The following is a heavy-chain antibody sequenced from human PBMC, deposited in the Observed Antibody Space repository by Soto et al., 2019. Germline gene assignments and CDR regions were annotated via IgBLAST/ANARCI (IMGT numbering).Heavy chain of an antibody. CDR2: ISGSGGST. J-gene: IGHJ6*03. V-gene: IGHV3-23*01. D-gene: IGHD3-3*01. CDR3: AKDYYFWSGYRYPYYYYYMAV. CDR1: GFTFSSYA. Sequence: GGSLRLSCAASGFTFSSYAMSWVRQAPGKGLEWVSAISGSGGSTYYADSVKGRFTISRDNSKNTLYLQMNSLRAEDTAAYYYAKDYYFWSGYRYPYYYYYMAVWGKGTTVTVSS.